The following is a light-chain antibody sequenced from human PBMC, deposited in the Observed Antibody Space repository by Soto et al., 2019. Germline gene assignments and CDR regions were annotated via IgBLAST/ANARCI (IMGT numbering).Light chain of an antibody. CDR1: QSVSSSY. J-gene: IGKJ4*01. Sequence: EIVLTQSPGTLSLSPGERATLSCRASQSVSSSYLAWYQQKPGQAPRLLIYGASSRATGIPDRFSGSGSGTDFTLTLSRLEPVDFAVYYCQQYGSSPPVTFGGGTKVEIK. V-gene: IGKV3-20*01. CDR3: QQYGSSPPVT. CDR2: GAS.